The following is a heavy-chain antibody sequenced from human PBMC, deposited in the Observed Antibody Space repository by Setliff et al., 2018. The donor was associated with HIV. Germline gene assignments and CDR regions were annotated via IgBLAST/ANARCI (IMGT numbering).Heavy chain of an antibody. J-gene: IGHJ4*02. CDR2: IRSKAYGGTT. Sequence: PGESLKISCTASGFTFGDYAMTWVRQAPGKGLEWVGFIRSKAYGGTTEYAASVKGRFTISRDDSKSIAYLQMNSLKTEDTAVYYCWYSERRQWLDYWGQGTLVTVSS. CDR3: WYSERRQWLDY. D-gene: IGHD1-26*01. V-gene: IGHV3-49*04. CDR1: GFTFGDYA.